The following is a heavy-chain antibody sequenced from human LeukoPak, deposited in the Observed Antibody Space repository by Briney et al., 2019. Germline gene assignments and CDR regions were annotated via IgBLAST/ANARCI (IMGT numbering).Heavy chain of an antibody. CDR3: ARELGEYYYDSRGIDY. V-gene: IGHV1-2*02. CDR2: INPNSGGT. CDR1: GYTFTGYY. D-gene: IGHD3-22*01. J-gene: IGHJ4*02. Sequence: ASVKVSCKASGYTFTGYYMHWVRQAPGQGLEWMGWINPNSGGTNYAQKFQGRVTMTRDTSISTAYMELSRLRSDDAAVYYCARELGEYYYDSRGIDYWGQGTLVTVSS.